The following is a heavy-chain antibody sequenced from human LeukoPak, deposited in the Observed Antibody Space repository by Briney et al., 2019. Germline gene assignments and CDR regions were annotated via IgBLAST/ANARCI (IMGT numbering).Heavy chain of an antibody. J-gene: IGHJ4*02. Sequence: PSETLSLTCTVSGGSISSYYWGWIRQPPGKGLEWIGYIYYSGSTNYSPSLKSRVTISVDTSKNQFSLKLSSVTAADTAVYYCARLRSSSGYFDYWGQGTLVTVSS. CDR3: ARLRSSSGYFDY. D-gene: IGHD6-13*01. V-gene: IGHV4-59*01. CDR1: GGSISSYY. CDR2: IYYSGST.